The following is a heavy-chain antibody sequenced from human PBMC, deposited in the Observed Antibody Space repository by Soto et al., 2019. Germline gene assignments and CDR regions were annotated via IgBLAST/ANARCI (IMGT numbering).Heavy chain of an antibody. CDR2: IYYSGST. CDR3: ARGVYYYDSSGTLLDY. CDR1: GGSISSGDYY. V-gene: IGHV4-30-4*01. D-gene: IGHD3-22*01. J-gene: IGHJ4*02. Sequence: SETLSLTCTVSGGSISSGDYYWSWIRQPPGKGLEWIGYIYYSGSTYYNPSLKSRVTISVDTSKNQFSLKLSSVTAADTAVYYCARGVYYYDSSGTLLDYWGQGTLVTVSS.